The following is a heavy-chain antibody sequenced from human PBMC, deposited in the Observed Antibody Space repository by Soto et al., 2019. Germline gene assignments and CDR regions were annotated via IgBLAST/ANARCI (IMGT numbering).Heavy chain of an antibody. D-gene: IGHD3-9*01. CDR2: IWSDGSNK. Sequence: QVQLVESGGGVVQPGRSLRLSCAASGFTFSSYGMHWVRQAPGKGLEWVAVIWSDGSNKYNGDSVKGRFTISRDNYKNTLYLQMNSLRAEDTAVYYCARAPPEDNRGYFALDIWGQGTMVTVSS. J-gene: IGHJ3*02. V-gene: IGHV3-33*01. CDR1: GFTFSSYG. CDR3: ARAPPEDNRGYFALDI.